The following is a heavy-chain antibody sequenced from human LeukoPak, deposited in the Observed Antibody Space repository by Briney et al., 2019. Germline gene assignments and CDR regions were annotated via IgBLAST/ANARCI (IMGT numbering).Heavy chain of an antibody. V-gene: IGHV3-48*02. CDR2: ISSGSSTI. CDR1: EFTFSTYS. J-gene: IGHJ4*02. Sequence: GGSLRLSCAASEFTFSTYSMNWVRQAPGKGLEWVSYISSGSSTIYYADSMKGRFTISRDNAKNSLYLQMNSLRDEDTAVYYCASRRESFDYWGQGTLVTVSS. CDR3: ASRRESFDY.